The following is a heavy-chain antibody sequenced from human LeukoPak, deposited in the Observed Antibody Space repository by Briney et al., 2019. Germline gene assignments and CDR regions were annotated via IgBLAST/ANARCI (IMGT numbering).Heavy chain of an antibody. D-gene: IGHD1-1*01. CDR3: ASRWRNGMDV. CDR2: IYHSGSN. V-gene: IGHV4-4*02. CDR1: VAPIIGGNC. Sequence: KSSGPLSLTCAVFVAPIIGGNCWGWFRQPPGKGLEWIGEIYHSGSNNSNPSLKSRVTMSVDKSKNQVSLRLSSVTAADTAMYYCASRWRNGMDVWGQGTTVTVSS. J-gene: IGHJ6*02.